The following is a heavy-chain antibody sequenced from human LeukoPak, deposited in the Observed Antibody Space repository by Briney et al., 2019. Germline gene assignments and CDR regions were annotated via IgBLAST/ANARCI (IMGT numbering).Heavy chain of an antibody. D-gene: IGHD4-17*01. CDR3: ARGDYGALFY. CDR2: IYHSGST. V-gene: IGHV4-30-2*01. Sequence: SETLSLTCTVSGGSISSGGYYWSWIRQHPGKGLEWIGYIYHSGSTYYNPSLKSRVTISVDRSKNQFSLKLSSVTAADTAVYYCARGDYGALFYWGQGTLVTVSS. CDR1: GGSISSGGYY. J-gene: IGHJ4*02.